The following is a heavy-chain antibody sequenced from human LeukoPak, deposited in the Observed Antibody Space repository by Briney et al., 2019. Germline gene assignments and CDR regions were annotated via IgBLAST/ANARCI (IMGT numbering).Heavy chain of an antibody. Sequence: SETLSLTCTFSGGSMTRYYWSWIRQPPGKGLEWIGYIYYSGSTNYNPSLKSRVTISVDTSKNQFSLKLSSVTAADTAVYYCARTDYDFWSGYQVYWGQGTLVTVSS. CDR2: IYYSGST. J-gene: IGHJ4*02. D-gene: IGHD3-3*01. V-gene: IGHV4-59*12. CDR3: ARTDYDFWSGYQVY. CDR1: GGSMTRYY.